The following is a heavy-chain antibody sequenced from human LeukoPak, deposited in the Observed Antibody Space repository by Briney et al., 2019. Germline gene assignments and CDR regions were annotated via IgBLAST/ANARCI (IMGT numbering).Heavy chain of an antibody. Sequence: GGSLRLSCAASGFTFSSYWVSWVRQAPGKGLEWVANIKQDGSEKYYVDSVKGRFTISRDNAKNSLYLQMNSLRAEDTAVYYCARGRYSYGALFDYWGQGTLVTVSS. CDR3: ARGRYSYGALFDY. J-gene: IGHJ4*02. CDR2: IKQDGSEK. CDR1: GFTFSSYW. D-gene: IGHD5-18*01. V-gene: IGHV3-7*01.